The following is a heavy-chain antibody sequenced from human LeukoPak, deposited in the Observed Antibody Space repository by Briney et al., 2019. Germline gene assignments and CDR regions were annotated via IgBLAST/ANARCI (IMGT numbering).Heavy chain of an antibody. J-gene: IGHJ4*02. Sequence: SETLSLTCTVSGGTIWIYYWSWIRQPPGKGLEWIGYIYNNGNTNYNPSLKSRVTISVDTSKNQFPLKLSSVTAADTAVYYCVRAWGDYWGQGILVTVSS. V-gene: IGHV4-59*01. CDR2: IYNNGNT. CDR1: GGTIWIYY. D-gene: IGHD1-26*01. CDR3: VRAWGDY.